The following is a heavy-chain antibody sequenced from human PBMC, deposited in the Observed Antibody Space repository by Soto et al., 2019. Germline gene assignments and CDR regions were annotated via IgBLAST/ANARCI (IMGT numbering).Heavy chain of an antibody. CDR2: GLRPDYT. Sequence: SGTLSLTCTVSGGSINDYYWSWTRQPPGKGLEWIAYGLRPDYTGYNPSLRNRVTISSDTSKNQFSLRLISVTAADTAVYYCVAGPDRARSASWGQGTLVTVSS. J-gene: IGHJ5*01. CDR3: VAGPDRARSAS. D-gene: IGHD1-26*01. CDR1: GGSINDYY. V-gene: IGHV4-59*01.